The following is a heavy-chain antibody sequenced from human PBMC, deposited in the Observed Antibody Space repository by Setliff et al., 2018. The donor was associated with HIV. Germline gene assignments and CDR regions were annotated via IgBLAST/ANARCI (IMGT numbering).Heavy chain of an antibody. J-gene: IGHJ3*02. Sequence: SETLSLTCNVSGYSLSSGFYWGWFRQPPGKGLEWIGNIFHTGNTDQNPSLKSRVTLSVETSENQFSLRLNSVTAADTAVYYCARRTIWGDAFDIWGQGTMVTVS. CDR3: ARRTIWGDAFDI. V-gene: IGHV4-38-2*02. CDR1: GYSLSSGFY. D-gene: IGHD3-16*01. CDR2: IFHTGNT.